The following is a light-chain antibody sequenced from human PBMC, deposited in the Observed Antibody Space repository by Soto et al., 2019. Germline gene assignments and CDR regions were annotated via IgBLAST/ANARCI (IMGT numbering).Light chain of an antibody. J-gene: IGLJ3*02. CDR2: EGS. Sequence: QSVLTQPASVSGSPGQSITISCTGTSSDVGSFNLVSWYQQHPGKAPKLMIYEGSKRPSGVSNRFSGYKSGNTASLTISGLQAEDEADYYCCSYAGSSTFRVFGGGTQLTVL. CDR3: CSYAGSSTFRV. V-gene: IGLV2-23*03. CDR1: SSDVGSFNL.